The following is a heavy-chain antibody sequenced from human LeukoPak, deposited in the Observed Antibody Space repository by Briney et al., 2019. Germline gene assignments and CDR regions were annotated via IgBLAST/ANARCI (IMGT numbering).Heavy chain of an antibody. CDR3: ARGAILGGYNLIDD. CDR2: ILSDGSIQ. V-gene: IGHV3-30*04. J-gene: IGHJ4*02. Sequence: PGGSLRLSCAASGFTFGTYAMHWVRQAPGKGLEWVSDILSDGSIQNNADSVRGRFIISRDNSKNTLFLQMNRLRTEDTAVSYCARGAILGGYNLIDDWGQGTLVTVSS. D-gene: IGHD1-26*01. CDR1: GFTFGTYA.